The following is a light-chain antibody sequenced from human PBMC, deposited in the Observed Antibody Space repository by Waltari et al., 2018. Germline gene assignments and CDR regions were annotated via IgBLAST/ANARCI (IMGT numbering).Light chain of an antibody. Sequence: SYVLTQPPSVSMAPGQPAPIICEESNLGSKPVHWYRQKPGQAPVVVVYDDTFRPSGIPERFSGSNSGRTATLTISRVEAGDEADYYCQVWDSSSKYVFGTGTKVTVL. CDR1: NLGSKP. V-gene: IGLV3-21*02. CDR3: QVWDSSSKYV. J-gene: IGLJ1*01. CDR2: DDT.